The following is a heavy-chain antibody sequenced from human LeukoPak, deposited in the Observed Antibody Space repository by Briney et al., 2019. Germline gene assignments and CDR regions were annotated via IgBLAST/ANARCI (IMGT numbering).Heavy chain of an antibody. CDR2: IYNGVNT. CDR1: GASVSSASY. J-gene: IGHJ5*02. CDR3: ARSRAFNSGAFDP. D-gene: IGHD1-26*01. Sequence: SETLSLTCTVSGASVSSASYWTWIRQPPGQGVEWIAHIYNGVNTNYNPSLKSRVTISVDTSKNQFSLRLNSVTAADTAVCYCARSRAFNSGAFDPWGQGSLVTVSS. V-gene: IGHV4-61*01.